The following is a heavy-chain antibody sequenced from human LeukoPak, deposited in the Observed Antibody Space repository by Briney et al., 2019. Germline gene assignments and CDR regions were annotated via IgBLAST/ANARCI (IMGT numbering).Heavy chain of an antibody. CDR3: ARDDSSGYGFFDY. Sequence: PGGSLRLSCAASGFTFSSYAMSWVRQAPGKGLEWVSAISGSGGSTYYADSVKGRFTISRDNSKNTLYLQMNSLRAEDTAVYYCARDDSSGYGFFDYWGQGTLVTVSS. CDR1: GFTFSSYA. V-gene: IGHV3-23*01. CDR2: ISGSGGST. J-gene: IGHJ4*02. D-gene: IGHD3-22*01.